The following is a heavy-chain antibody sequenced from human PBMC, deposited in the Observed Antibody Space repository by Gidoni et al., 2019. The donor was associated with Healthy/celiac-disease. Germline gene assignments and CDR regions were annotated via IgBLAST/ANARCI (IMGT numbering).Heavy chain of an antibody. CDR3: AGSKWELSKKPFDY. CDR2: IIPIFGTA. J-gene: IGHJ4*02. Sequence: QGQLVQSGAEVKKPGSSVKVSCKASGGTFSSYAISWVRPAPGQGLEWMGGIIPIFGTANYAQKFQGRVTITADKSTSTAYMELSSLRSEDTAVYYCAGSKWELSKKPFDYWGQGTLVTVSS. V-gene: IGHV1-69*06. CDR1: GGTFSSYA. D-gene: IGHD1-26*01.